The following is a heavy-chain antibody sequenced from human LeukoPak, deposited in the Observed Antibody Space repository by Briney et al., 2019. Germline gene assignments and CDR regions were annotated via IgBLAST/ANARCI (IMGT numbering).Heavy chain of an antibody. V-gene: IGHV5-51*01. D-gene: IGHD3-22*01. CDR2: IYPGNVDV. Sequence: GESLKISCKASGYSLINHWIGWVCQMPGKGLDWMGIIYPGNVDVAYGPSFQGQVTISADKSTTTIQLQRSSLKGSDTAMYYCARQGSYDNSGYSFDYWGQGTLVTVSS. CDR1: GYSLINHW. CDR3: ARQGSYDNSGYSFDY. J-gene: IGHJ4*02.